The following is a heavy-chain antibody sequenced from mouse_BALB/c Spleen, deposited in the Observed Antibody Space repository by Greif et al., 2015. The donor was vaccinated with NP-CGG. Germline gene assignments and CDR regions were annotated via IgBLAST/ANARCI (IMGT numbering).Heavy chain of an antibody. J-gene: IGHJ1*01. V-gene: IGHV14-3*02. Sequence: VQLQQSGAELVKPGASVKLSCTASGFNIKDTYMHWVKQRPEQGLEWIGRIDPANGNTKYDPKFQGKATITADTSSNTAYLQLSSLTSEDTAVYYCANWDWYFDVWGAGTTVTVPS. CDR2: IDPANGNT. CDR3: ANWDWYFDV. D-gene: IGHD4-1*01. CDR1: GFNIKDTY.